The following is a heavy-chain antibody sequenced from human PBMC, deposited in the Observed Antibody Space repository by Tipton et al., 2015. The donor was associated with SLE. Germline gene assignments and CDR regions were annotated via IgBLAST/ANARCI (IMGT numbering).Heavy chain of an antibody. V-gene: IGHV4-39*07. CDR2: ISYSGAT. CDR1: GGSITTRSYY. CDR3: ARVVTVGAAHYYDIDV. J-gene: IGHJ6*02. D-gene: IGHD2-21*02. Sequence: TLSLTCIVSGGSITTRSYYWGWIRQPPGKGLEWIASISYSGATYYNPSLKSRVIISLDTSKTQFSLKLGSLTAADTAVYYCARVVTVGAAHYYDIDVWGQGTRVTVSS.